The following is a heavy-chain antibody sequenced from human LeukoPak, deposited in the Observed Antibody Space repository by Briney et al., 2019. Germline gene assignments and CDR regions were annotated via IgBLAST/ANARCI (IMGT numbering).Heavy chain of an antibody. CDR1: GGSINSGAYY. V-gene: IGHV4-31*03. J-gene: IGHJ4*02. CDR2: IYYSGST. CDR3: ATYSLAAAGNYFDN. D-gene: IGHD6-13*01. Sequence: SETLSLTCTVSGGSINSGAYYWTWIRQLPGKGLEWIGYIYYSGSTYYNPSLESRVTISVDTSKSQFSLKLSSVTAADTAVYFCATYSLAAAGNYFDNWGQGTLVTVSS.